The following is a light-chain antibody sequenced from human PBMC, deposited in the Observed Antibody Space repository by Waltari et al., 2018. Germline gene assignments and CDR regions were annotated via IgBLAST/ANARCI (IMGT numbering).Light chain of an antibody. Sequence: EIVMTQFPATLSVSPGEGATLSCRASQCVSGKLAWYQQKPGQPPRLLIYGGTTRAPGVPARFSGRGYGTDFSLTISSLQSEDLAVYYCQQYDDWPMYTFGQGTKLEI. CDR3: QQYDDWPMYT. CDR1: QCVSGK. J-gene: IGKJ2*01. CDR2: GGT. V-gene: IGKV3-15*01.